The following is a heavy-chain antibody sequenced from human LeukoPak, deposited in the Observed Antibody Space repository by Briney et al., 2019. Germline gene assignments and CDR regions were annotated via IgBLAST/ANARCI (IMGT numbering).Heavy chain of an antibody. CDR3: AKDNRRHYTSGPNPDSLH. V-gene: IGHV3-9*01. CDR1: GFTFDDYA. CDR2: ISWNSGSI. D-gene: IGHD6-19*01. Sequence: GRSLRLSCAASGFTFDDYAMHWVRQAPGKGLEWVSGISWNSGSIGYADSVKGRFTISRDNAKNSLYLQMNSLRVEDTAFYYCAKDNRRHYTSGPNPDSLHWGQGALVTVSS. J-gene: IGHJ4*02.